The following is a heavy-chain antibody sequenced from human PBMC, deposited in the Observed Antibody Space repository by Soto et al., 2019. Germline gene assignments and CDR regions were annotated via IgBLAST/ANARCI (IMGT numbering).Heavy chain of an antibody. CDR1: GYSFTSYW. CDR3: ARHQITMVRGVILGGMDV. CDR2: IYPGDSDT. J-gene: IGHJ6*02. D-gene: IGHD3-10*01. Sequence: PGESLKISCKGSGYSFTSYWIGWARQMPGKGLEWMGIIYPGDSDTRYSPSFQGQVTISADKSISTAYLQWSSLKASDTAMYYCARHQITMVRGVILGGMDVWGQGTTVTVSS. V-gene: IGHV5-51*01.